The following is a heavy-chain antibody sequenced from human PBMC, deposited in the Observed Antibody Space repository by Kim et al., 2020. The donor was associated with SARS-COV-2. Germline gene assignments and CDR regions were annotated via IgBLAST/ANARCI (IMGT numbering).Heavy chain of an antibody. J-gene: IGHJ6*02. CDR2: ISAYNGNT. CDR3: ASSTVTTSLGYGMDV. V-gene: IGHV1-18*04. CDR1: GYTFTSYG. Sequence: ASVKVSCKASGYTFTSYGISWVRQAPGQGLEWMGWISAYNGNTNYAQKLQGRVTMTTDTSTSTAYMELRSLRSDDTAVYYCASSTVTTSLGYGMDVWGQGTTVTVSS. D-gene: IGHD4-17*01.